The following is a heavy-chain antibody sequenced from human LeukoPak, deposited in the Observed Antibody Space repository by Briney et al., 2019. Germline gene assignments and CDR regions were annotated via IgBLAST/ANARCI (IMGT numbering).Heavy chain of an antibody. V-gene: IGHV3-30-3*01. J-gene: IGHJ1*01. D-gene: IGHD3-22*01. CDR2: ISYDGSNK. CDR3: ASPTYYYDSSGYYYARAEYFQH. CDR1: GFTFSSYA. Sequence: GGSLRLSCAASGFTFSSYAMHWVRQAPGKGLEWVAVISYDGSNKYYADSVKGRFTISGDNSKNTLYLQMNSLRAEDTAVYYCASPTYYYDSSGYYYARAEYFQHWGQGTLVTVSS.